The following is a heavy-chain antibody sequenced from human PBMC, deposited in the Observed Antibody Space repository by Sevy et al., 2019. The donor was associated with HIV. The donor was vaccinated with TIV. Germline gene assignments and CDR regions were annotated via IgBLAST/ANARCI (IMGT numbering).Heavy chain of an antibody. CDR2: WYYSGST. V-gene: IGHV4-39*01. D-gene: IGHD5-12*01. Sequence: SETLSLTCTVSGGSISSSSYFWSWIRQPPGKGLEWIGSWYYSGSTYYNPSLKSRVTISVDTSKNQLSLKLSSVTAADTAVYYCATQGVARYYHYMEVWGKGTTVTVSS. J-gene: IGHJ6*03. CDR1: GGSISSSSYF. CDR3: ATQGVARYYHYMEV.